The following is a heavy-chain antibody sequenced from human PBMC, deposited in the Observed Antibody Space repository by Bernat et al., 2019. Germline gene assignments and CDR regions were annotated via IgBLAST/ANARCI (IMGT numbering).Heavy chain of an antibody. D-gene: IGHD4-17*01. CDR1: GFTFSSYA. J-gene: IGHJ6*02. CDR3: ARADRPTTVTTWVDYYYYYGMDV. CDR2: ASGSGGST. V-gene: IGHV3-23*01. Sequence: EVQLLESGGGLVQPGGSLRLSCAASGFTFSSYAMTWVRQAPGKGLEWVSAASGSGGSTFYADSVKGRFTISRDNAKNSLYLQMNSLRAEDTAVYYCARADRPTTVTTWVDYYYYYGMDVWGQGTTVTVSS.